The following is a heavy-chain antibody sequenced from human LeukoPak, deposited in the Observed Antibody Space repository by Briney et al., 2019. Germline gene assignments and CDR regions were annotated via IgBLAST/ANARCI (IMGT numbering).Heavy chain of an antibody. J-gene: IGHJ4*02. D-gene: IGHD3-10*01. V-gene: IGHV1-69*01. Sequence: SVKVSCKASGGTFSSYAISWVRQAPGQGLEWMGGIIPIFGTANYAQKFQGRVTITADESTSTAYMELSRLRSDDTAVYYCARVPYYYGSGSTFDYWGQGTLVTVSS. CDR1: GGTFSSYA. CDR3: ARVPYYYGSGSTFDY. CDR2: IIPIFGTA.